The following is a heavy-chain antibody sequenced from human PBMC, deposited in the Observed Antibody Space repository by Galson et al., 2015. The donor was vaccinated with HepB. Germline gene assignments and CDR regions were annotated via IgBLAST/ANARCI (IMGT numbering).Heavy chain of an antibody. D-gene: IGHD3-10*01. CDR3: ARGGIPNYASGSYYKVWCDP. J-gene: IGHJ5*02. CDR1: GYTFTNYA. V-gene: IGHV1-18*04. CDR2: ISADNGNT. Sequence: SVKVSCKASGYTFTNYAINWVRQAPGQGLEWMGWISADNGNTKYSQKFQGRVTMTTDTSTTTANMELRSLRSDDTAVYYCARGGIPNYASGSYYKVWCDPWGQGTLVTVSS.